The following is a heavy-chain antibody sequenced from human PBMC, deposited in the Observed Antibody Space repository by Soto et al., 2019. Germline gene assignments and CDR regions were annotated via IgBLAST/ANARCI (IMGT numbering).Heavy chain of an antibody. D-gene: IGHD2-2*01. Sequence: TSETLSLTCAVYGVSFSAYYWSWIRQPPGKGLEWIGEINHSGSTNYTPSLQSRVTISVDTSKNQFSLTLSSVTAADTAVYYCARAPRYCSSTSCYPEYFQHWGQGTLVTVSS. V-gene: IGHV4-34*01. CDR2: INHSGST. CDR1: GVSFSAYY. CDR3: ARAPRYCSSTSCYPEYFQH. J-gene: IGHJ1*01.